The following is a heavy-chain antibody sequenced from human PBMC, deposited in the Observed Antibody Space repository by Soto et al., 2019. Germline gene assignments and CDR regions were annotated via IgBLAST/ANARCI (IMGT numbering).Heavy chain of an antibody. D-gene: IGHD1-1*01. CDR1: GYTFTSYH. CDR3: ASGGVFCFGARNNPFDY. J-gene: IGHJ4*02. CDR2: MNPNSGNT. Sequence: SVKVSCKASGYTFTSYHISWGRQATGQGLEWMGWMNPNSGNTGYAQKFQGRVTMTRNTSIRTAYLQLSSKSPEDSAVDSCASGGVFCFGARNNPFDYLRQRPLVVVSS. V-gene: IGHV1-8*01.